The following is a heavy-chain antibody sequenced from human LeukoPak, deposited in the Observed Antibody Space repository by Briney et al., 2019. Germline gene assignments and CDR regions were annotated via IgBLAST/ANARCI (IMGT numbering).Heavy chain of an antibody. CDR2: LSGSGGST. CDR1: GFTLSSYA. Sequence: GGSLRLSCAASGFTLSSYAMSWVRAAPGKGLEWVSALSGSGGSTYYADSVKGRFTISRDNSKNTLYPQMTSLGAEDTAVYYCAKFGSWYYSPYYFDYWGQGTLVTVSS. V-gene: IGHV3-23*01. D-gene: IGHD3-10*01. CDR3: AKFGSWYYSPYYFDY. J-gene: IGHJ4*02.